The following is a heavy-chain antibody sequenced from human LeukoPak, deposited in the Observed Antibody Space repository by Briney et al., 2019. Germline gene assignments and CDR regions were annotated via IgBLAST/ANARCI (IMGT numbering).Heavy chain of an antibody. CDR3: ARAPDTMIVVVSPYYFDY. Sequence: PGGSLRLSCAASGFTFSSYSMNWVRQALGKGLEWVSYISSSSSTIYYADSVKGRFTISRDNAKNSLYLQMNSLRDEDTAVYYCARAPDTMIVVVSPYYFDYWGQGTLVTASS. J-gene: IGHJ4*02. CDR2: ISSSSSTI. V-gene: IGHV3-48*02. CDR1: GFTFSSYS. D-gene: IGHD3-22*01.